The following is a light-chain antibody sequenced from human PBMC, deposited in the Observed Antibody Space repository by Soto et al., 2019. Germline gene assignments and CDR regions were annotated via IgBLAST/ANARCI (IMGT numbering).Light chain of an antibody. Sequence: DIQMTQSPASLSASVGDRVTLTCRASQTISSYLNWYQQKPGKAPKLLSYVASSLQGGVPSRFSGSGSGTDFTLTIGSLQPDDFATYYCQQSYSTPITFGQGTRLEIK. CDR1: QTISSY. CDR3: QQSYSTPIT. CDR2: VAS. V-gene: IGKV1-39*01. J-gene: IGKJ5*01.